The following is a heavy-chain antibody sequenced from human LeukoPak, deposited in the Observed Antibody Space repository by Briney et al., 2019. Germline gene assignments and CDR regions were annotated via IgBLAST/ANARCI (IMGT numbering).Heavy chain of an antibody. V-gene: IGHV3-15*01. CDR1: GFTFSNAW. J-gene: IGHJ4*02. CDR2: IKSKTDGGTT. Sequence: GGSLRVSCAASGFTFSNAWMSWVRQAPGKGVEWVGRIKSKTDGGTTDYAAPVKGRFTISRDDSKNTLYLQMNSLKTEDTAVYYCTTKLLWFGEPRDYWGQGTLVTVSS. D-gene: IGHD3-10*01. CDR3: TTKLLWFGEPRDY.